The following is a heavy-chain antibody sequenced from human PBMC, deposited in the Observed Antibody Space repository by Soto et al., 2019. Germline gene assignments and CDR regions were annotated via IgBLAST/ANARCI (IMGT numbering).Heavy chain of an antibody. CDR3: ARGFWGSLDV. CDR1: GCTISSYY. CDR2: IYYSGST. D-gene: IGHD3-16*01. Sequence: PSETLSLTCTFSGCTISSYYWSWIRQPPGKGLEWIGYIYYSGSTNYNPSLKSRVTISVDTSKNQFSLKLSSVTAADTAVYYCARGFWGSLDVWGQGTTVTVSS. J-gene: IGHJ6*02. V-gene: IGHV4-59*01.